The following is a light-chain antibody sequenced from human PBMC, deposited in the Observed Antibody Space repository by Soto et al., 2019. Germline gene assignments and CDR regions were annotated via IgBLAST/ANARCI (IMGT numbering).Light chain of an antibody. J-gene: IGKJ1*01. Sequence: EIVMTQSPATLSVSPGESATLSCRASQTISINLAWYQQKPGQAPRLLFYGASTRAAGIPARFSGSGSGTEFTLTINSLQSEDFAIYYCQQYQNWPPWTFDQGTKVEI. V-gene: IGKV3-15*01. CDR1: QTISIN. CDR3: QQYQNWPPWT. CDR2: GAS.